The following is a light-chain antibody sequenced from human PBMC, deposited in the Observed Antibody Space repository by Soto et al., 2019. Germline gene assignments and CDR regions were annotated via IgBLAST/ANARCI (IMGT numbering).Light chain of an antibody. CDR1: SSDVGGYNY. V-gene: IGLV2-14*01. CDR3: STSSSTSTTWV. J-gene: IGLJ3*02. Sequence: QSALTQPASVSGSPGQSITISCTGTSSDVGGYNYVSWYKQHPGKAPTLMIYAVTNRPSGVSNRFSGSKSGNTASLTISGLQADDEADYYCSTSSSTSTTWVFGGGTQLTVL. CDR2: AVT.